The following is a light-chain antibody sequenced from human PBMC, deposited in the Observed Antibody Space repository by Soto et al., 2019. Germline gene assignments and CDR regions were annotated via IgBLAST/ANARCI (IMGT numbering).Light chain of an antibody. CDR1: QSVGTY. CDR3: QQRSDWPPIT. CDR2: DAS. V-gene: IGKV3-11*01. Sequence: DIVLTQFPATLSLSPGERATLSCRASQSVGTYLDWYQHKPGQAPRLLIYDASKRAIGIPARFSGSGSGTDFSLTISSLEPEDFAFYYCQQRSDWPPITFGQGTRLEIK. J-gene: IGKJ5*01.